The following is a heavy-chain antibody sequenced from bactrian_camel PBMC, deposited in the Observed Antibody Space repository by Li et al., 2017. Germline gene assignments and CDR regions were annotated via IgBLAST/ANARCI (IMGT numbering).Heavy chain of an antibody. Sequence: QLVESGGGSVQAGGSLRLSCAASGIAYSSYCMGWFRQAPGKEREAVGVIRSDGTTEYADSVKGRFTISQDNAKNTVYLQMNSLKPEDTAMYYCAANYCPLVGPLMDYEYNNWGQGTQVTVS. J-gene: IGHJ4*01. CDR1: GIAYSSYC. CDR2: IRSDGTT. D-gene: IGHD1*01. CDR3: AANYCPLVGPLMDYEYNN. V-gene: IGHV3S55*01.